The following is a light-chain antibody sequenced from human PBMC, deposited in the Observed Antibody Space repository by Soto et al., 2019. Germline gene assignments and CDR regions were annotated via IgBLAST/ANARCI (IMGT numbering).Light chain of an antibody. CDR3: ATWDSSLGSGV. CDR1: SSNIGNNY. CDR2: DSN. J-gene: IGLJ3*02. V-gene: IGLV1-51*01. Sequence: QSVLTQPPSVSAAPGQKVIISCSGSSSNIGNNYVSWYQQLPGTAPKLLIYDSNKRPSGIPDRFSGSKSGTSATLGITGLQTGDEADYYCATWDSSLGSGVFGGGTKLTVL.